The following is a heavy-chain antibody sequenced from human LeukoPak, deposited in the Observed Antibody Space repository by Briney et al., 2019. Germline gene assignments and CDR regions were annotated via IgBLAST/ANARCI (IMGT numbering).Heavy chain of an antibody. D-gene: IGHD3-10*01. V-gene: IGHV1-18*01. CDR3: ARGRITMVRGVIGDY. Sequence: ASVKVSCKASGYTFTSYGISWVRQAPGQGLEWMGWISAYNGNTNYAQKLQGRVTMTTDTSTSTAYMELRSLRSDDTAVYYCARGRITMVRGVIGDYWGQGTLVTVSS. CDR1: GYTFTSYG. CDR2: ISAYNGNT. J-gene: IGHJ4*02.